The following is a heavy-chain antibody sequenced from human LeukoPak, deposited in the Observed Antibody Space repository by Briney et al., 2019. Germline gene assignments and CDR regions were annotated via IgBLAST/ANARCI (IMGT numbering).Heavy chain of an antibody. Sequence: GGSLRLSCAASGFTFSSYNMNWVRQAPGKGLEWVSYISSSSSIIYYADSVKGRFTISRDNAKNSLYLQMNSLRAEDTAVYYCAREDGDFDFWGQGTLVTVSS. J-gene: IGHJ4*02. V-gene: IGHV3-48*01. CDR3: AREDGDFDF. CDR1: GFTFSSYN. CDR2: ISSSSSII. D-gene: IGHD4-17*01.